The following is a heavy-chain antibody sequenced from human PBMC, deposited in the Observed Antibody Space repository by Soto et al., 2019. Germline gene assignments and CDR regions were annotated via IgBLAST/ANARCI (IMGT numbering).Heavy chain of an antibody. J-gene: IGHJ3*02. Sequence: EVHLLQSGGGLVQPGGSLRLSCATSGLSFSTYGMSWVRQAPEKGLEWVSAITDSGVNTFYADVVKGRFTISRDNSKNTLYLQMHSRRAEDTAMYYCAKFDEAGDPYPDAFDIWGHGTMVSVSS. CDR1: GLSFSTYG. V-gene: IGHV3-23*01. CDR3: AKFDEAGDPYPDAFDI. CDR2: ITDSGVNT. D-gene: IGHD4-17*01.